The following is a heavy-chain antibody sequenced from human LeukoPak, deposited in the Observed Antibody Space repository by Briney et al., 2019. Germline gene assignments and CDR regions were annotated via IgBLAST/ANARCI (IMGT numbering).Heavy chain of an antibody. V-gene: IGHV3-23*01. CDR2: ISGSGGST. CDR1: GFTFSSYA. Sequence: PGGSLRLSCAASGFTFSSYAMSWVRQAPGKGLEWVSAISGSGGSTYYADSVKGRFTISRDNSKNTLYLQMNSLRAEDTAVYYCAKDPGYYGSGSSFDYWGQGTLVTVSS. D-gene: IGHD3-10*01. CDR3: AKDPGYYGSGSSFDY. J-gene: IGHJ4*02.